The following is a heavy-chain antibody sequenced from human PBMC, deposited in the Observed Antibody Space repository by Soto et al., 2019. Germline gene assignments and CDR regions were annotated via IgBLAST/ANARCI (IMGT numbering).Heavy chain of an antibody. V-gene: IGHV4-39*01. J-gene: IGHJ5*02. CDR3: ARRSYGSGVDL. Sequence: SETLSLTCTVSGGSISSSGHYWGWIRQTPGKGLEWIGNIFYSGGTHYNASFRSRVSISVDSSKNQLSLKVTSVTAAETAVYYCARRSYGSGVDLWGRGTLVTVSS. CDR2: IFYSGGT. D-gene: IGHD3-10*01. CDR1: GGSISSSGHY.